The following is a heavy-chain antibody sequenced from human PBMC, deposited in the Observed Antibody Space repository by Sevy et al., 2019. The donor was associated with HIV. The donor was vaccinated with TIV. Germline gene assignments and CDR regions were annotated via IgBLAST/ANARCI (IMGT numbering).Heavy chain of an antibody. D-gene: IGHD3-16*01. CDR2: IYYNADT. Sequence: SETLSLTCTVSGGSISSSDYFWGWIRQPPGKGLEWIGTIYYNADTYHNPSLTSRVTISVDTSKNQFSLRMTSVTALDTAVYYCARHGAWRFYLDFWGRGALVTVSS. J-gene: IGHJ4*02. CDR1: GGSISSSDYF. V-gene: IGHV4-39*01. CDR3: ARHGAWRFYLDF.